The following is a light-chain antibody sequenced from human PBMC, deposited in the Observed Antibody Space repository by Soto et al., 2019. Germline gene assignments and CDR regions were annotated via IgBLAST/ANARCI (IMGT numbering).Light chain of an antibody. CDR3: QQYGSSPLT. Sequence: EIVLTQSPGTLSLSPGERATLSCRASQSVSSGSLVWYQQRPGEAPRLLIYGASSRATGIPGRFSASGSGTDFTLTISRLESEDFAVYYCQQYGSSPLTFGGGTKVEMK. CDR2: GAS. V-gene: IGKV3-20*01. J-gene: IGKJ4*01. CDR1: QSVSSGS.